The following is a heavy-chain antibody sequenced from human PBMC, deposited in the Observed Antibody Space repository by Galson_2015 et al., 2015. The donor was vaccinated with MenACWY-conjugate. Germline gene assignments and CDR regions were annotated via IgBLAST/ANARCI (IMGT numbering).Heavy chain of an antibody. D-gene: IGHD5-12*01. V-gene: IGHV1-3*01. CDR1: GYTFTTYA. CDR2: INVGSGNT. J-gene: IGHJ4*02. Sequence: SVKVSCKASGYTFTTYAIHWVRQAPGQRLEWMGWINVGSGNTKYSQKFQGRVTITRDTSASTAYMDLSSLTSEDTAVYYCARGQYSGNYYVHDYWGQGTLVTVSS. CDR3: ARGQYSGNYYVHDY.